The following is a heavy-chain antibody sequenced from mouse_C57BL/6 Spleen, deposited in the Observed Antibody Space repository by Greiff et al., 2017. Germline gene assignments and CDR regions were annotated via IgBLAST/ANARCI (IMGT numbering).Heavy chain of an antibody. CDR2: ISDGGSYT. CDR3: ARDDTTAPFDY. D-gene: IGHD1-2*01. CDR1: GFTFSSYA. V-gene: IGHV5-4*01. Sequence: EVMLVESGGGLVKPGGSLKLSCEASGFTFSSYAMSWVRQTPEKRLEWVATISDGGSYTYYPDNVKGRFTISRDNAKNNLYLQMSHLKSEDTAMYYCARDDTTAPFDYWGQGTTLTVSS. J-gene: IGHJ2*01.